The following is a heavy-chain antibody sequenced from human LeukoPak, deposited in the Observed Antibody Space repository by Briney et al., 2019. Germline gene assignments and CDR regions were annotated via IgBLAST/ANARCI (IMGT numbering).Heavy chain of an antibody. CDR3: ARNGAAAPGGYYYYGMDV. Sequence: SETLSLTCTVSGGSISSGSYYWSWIRQPAGKGLEWIGRIYTSGSTNYNPSLKNRVTISVDTSKNQFSLKLSSVTAADTAVYYCARNGAAAPGGYYYYGMDVWGQGTTVTVSS. CDR2: IYTSGST. J-gene: IGHJ6*02. D-gene: IGHD6-13*01. CDR1: GGSISSGSYY. V-gene: IGHV4-61*02.